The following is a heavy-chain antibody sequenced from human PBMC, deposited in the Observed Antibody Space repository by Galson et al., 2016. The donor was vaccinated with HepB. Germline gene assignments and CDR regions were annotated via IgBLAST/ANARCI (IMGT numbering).Heavy chain of an antibody. CDR3: ARDSGGGYNWFDP. V-gene: IGHV4-34*01. CDR1: GGSFSGHI. Sequence: ETLSLTCAVYGGSFSGHIWTWIRQPPGKGLEWIGQINQSGDTKYNPSLKSRFIISLDTSKNQFSLNLNSVTATDSAVYYCARDSGGGYNWFDPWGQGTLVTVSS. CDR2: INQSGDT. D-gene: IGHD3-10*01. J-gene: IGHJ5*02.